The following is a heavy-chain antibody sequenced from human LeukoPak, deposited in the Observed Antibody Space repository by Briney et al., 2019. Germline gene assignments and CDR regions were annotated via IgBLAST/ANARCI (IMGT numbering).Heavy chain of an antibody. CDR3: GKGVGATTIDY. J-gene: IGHJ4*02. D-gene: IGHD1-26*01. CDR1: GGSISSSSYY. V-gene: IGHV4-39*07. Sequence: SETLSLTCTVSGGSISSSSYYWGWIRQPPGKGLEWIGSIYYTGSTYSNPSLESRVTISLDTSKNQFSLKLSSVTAADTAVYYCGKGVGATTIDYWGQGTLVTVSS. CDR2: IYYTGST.